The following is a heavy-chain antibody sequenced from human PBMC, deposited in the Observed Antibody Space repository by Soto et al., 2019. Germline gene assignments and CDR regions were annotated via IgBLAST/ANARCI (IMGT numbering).Heavy chain of an antibody. CDR3: ARVPDR. J-gene: IGHJ5*02. Sequence: QLQLQESGSGLVKPSQTLSLTCAVSGGSISSGGYSWSWIRQPPGKGLEWIGYIYPSGSTSYNPAPXSXXTISVDRSKNQFSLKLSSVTAADTAVYYCARVPDRWGQGTLVTVSS. V-gene: IGHV4-30-2*01. D-gene: IGHD2-2*01. CDR1: GGSISSGGYS. CDR2: IYPSGST.